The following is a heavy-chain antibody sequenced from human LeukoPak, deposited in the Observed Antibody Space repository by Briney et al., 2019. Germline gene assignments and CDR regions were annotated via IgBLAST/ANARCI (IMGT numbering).Heavy chain of an antibody. CDR2: INPNSGGT. Sequence: VASVKVSCKASGYTFTGYHMHWVRQAPGQGLEWMGWINPNSGGTNYAQKFQGWVTMTRDTSISTAYMELSRLRSDDTAVYYCARGRGSYLTIYYFDYWGQGTLVTVSS. CDR3: ARGRGSYLTIYYFDY. D-gene: IGHD1-26*01. V-gene: IGHV1-2*04. CDR1: GYTFTGYH. J-gene: IGHJ4*02.